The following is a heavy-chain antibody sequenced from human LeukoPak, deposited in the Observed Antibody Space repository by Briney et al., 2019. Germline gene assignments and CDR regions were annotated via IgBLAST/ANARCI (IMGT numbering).Heavy chain of an antibody. J-gene: IGHJ4*02. Sequence: GASVKVSCKASGYTFTSYYMHWVRQAPGQGLEWMGIINPSGGSTSYAQKFQGRVTMTRDTSTSTVYMELSSLRSEDTAVYCCARVYYDSSGYYPFDYWGQGTLVTVSS. CDR1: GYTFTSYY. CDR3: ARVYYDSSGYYPFDY. D-gene: IGHD3-22*01. V-gene: IGHV1-46*01. CDR2: INPSGGST.